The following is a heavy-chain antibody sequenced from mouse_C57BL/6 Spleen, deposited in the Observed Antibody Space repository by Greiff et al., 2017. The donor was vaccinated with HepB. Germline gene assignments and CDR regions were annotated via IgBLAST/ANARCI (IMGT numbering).Heavy chain of an antibody. CDR1: GYTFTSYW. CDR2: IDPSDSYT. J-gene: IGHJ2*01. V-gene: IGHV1-50*01. Sequence: VQLQQSGAELVKPGASVKLSCKASGYTFTSYWMQWVKQRPGQGLEWIGEIDPSDSYTNYNQKFKGKATLTVDTSSSTAYMQLSSLTSEDSAVDYCARRWVRYFDYWGQGTTLTVSS. CDR3: ARRWVRYFDY. D-gene: IGHD1-1*02.